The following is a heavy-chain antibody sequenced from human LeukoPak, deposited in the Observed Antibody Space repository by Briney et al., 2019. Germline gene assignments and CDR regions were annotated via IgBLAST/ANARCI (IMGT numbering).Heavy chain of an antibody. Sequence: ASVKVSCKASGCTFTSYYLHWVRQAPGQGLEWMGIINPSGGSTSYAQKFQGRVTMTRDTSTSTVYMELSSLRSEDTAVYCCARTLTLPNWFDPWGQGTLVTVSS. CDR1: GCTFTSYY. V-gene: IGHV1-46*01. D-gene: IGHD2-21*02. J-gene: IGHJ5*02. CDR3: ARTLTLPNWFDP. CDR2: INPSGGST.